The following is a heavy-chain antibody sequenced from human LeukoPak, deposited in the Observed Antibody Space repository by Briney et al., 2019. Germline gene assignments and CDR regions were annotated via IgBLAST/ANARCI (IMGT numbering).Heavy chain of an antibody. D-gene: IGHD2-21*01. CDR1: GFTFSDYW. CDR2: IKQDGSEE. CDR3: GRDRYYGGNSPRFDF. V-gene: IGHV3-7*01. Sequence: GGSLRLCCAASGFTFSDYWMVWVRQAPGMGLEWVANIKQDGSEEYYVDSVKGRFTISRDNAKNSLYLEMSSLRAEDTAVYYCGRDRYYGGNSPRFDFWGQGTLVTVS. J-gene: IGHJ4*02.